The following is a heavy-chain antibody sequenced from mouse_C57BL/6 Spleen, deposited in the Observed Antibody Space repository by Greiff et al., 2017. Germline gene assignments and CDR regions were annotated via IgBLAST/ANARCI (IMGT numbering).Heavy chain of an antibody. CDR2: IYPGDGDT. D-gene: IGHD1-1*01. V-gene: IGHV1-80*01. CDR3: ARSHYYGSSNAMDY. J-gene: IGHJ4*01. CDR1: GYAFSSYW. Sequence: VKLKQPGAELVKPGASVKISCKASGYAFSSYWMNWVKQRPGQGLEWIGQIYPGDGDTNYNGKFKGKATLTADKSSSTAYMQLSSLTSEDTAVYFGARSHYYGSSNAMDYWGQGTSVTVSS.